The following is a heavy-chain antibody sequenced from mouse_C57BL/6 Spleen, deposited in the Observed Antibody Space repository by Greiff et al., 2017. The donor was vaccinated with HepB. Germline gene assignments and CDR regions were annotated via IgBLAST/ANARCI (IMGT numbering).Heavy chain of an antibody. CDR1: GYTFTDYY. CDR3: ARQLRLLYFDY. CDR2: IYPGSGNT. J-gene: IGHJ2*01. Sequence: VQGVESGAELVRPGASVKLSCKASGYTFTDYYINWVKQRPGQGLEWIARIYPGSGNTYYNEKFKGKATLTAEKSSSTAYMQLSSLTSEDSAVYFCARQLRLLYFDYWGQGTTLTVSS. D-gene: IGHD3-2*02. V-gene: IGHV1-76*01.